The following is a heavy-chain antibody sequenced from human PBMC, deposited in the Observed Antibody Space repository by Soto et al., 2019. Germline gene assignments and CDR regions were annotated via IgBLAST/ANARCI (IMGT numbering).Heavy chain of an antibody. Sequence: DVQLVESGGGLIQPGESLRLSCAAFGLTISGKKYVAWVRQAPGKGLEWVSAISGSGGSTYYADSVKGRFTISRDNSENTLYLQMNSLRAEDTALYYCAKDASSGITSFDLWGRGTLVTVSS. CDR3: AKDASSGITSFDL. V-gene: IGHV3-23*04. CDR2: ISGSGGST. D-gene: IGHD3-3*01. J-gene: IGHJ2*01. CDR1: GLTISGKKY.